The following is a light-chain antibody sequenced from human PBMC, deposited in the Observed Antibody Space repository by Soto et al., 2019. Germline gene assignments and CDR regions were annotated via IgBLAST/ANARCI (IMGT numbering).Light chain of an antibody. CDR2: DVV. CDR3: SSYTSTMTNV. V-gene: IGLV2-14*03. CDR1: SSDVGGFNS. J-gene: IGLJ1*01. Sequence: SVPTQPASVSGSPGQSITISCTGTSSDVGGFNSVSWYQLRPGTAPKLILYDVVDRPSGVSYRFSGSKSGNTASLTISGLQAADEADYFCSSYTSTMTNVFGSGTKVTVL.